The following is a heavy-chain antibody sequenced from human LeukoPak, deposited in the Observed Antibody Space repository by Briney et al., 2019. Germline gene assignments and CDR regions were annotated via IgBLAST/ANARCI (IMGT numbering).Heavy chain of an antibody. Sequence: SETLSLTCTVSDNSINNGAYYWSWIRQHPGRGLEWIGYIYNTGSRYYNPSLKSRLTISVDTSQNQFSLKLSSVTAADRAVYYCARSRPGTHPFDPWGQGTLVTVSS. J-gene: IGHJ5*02. CDR3: ARSRPGTHPFDP. CDR1: DNSINNGAYY. D-gene: IGHD3-10*01. V-gene: IGHV4-31*03. CDR2: IYNTGSR.